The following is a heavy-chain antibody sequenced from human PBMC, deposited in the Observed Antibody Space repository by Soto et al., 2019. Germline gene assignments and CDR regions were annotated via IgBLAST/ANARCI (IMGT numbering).Heavy chain of an antibody. CDR1: GYTFTSYG. CDR3: ARGEDIVVVVAALDY. D-gene: IGHD2-15*01. V-gene: IGHV1-18*01. J-gene: IGHJ4*02. CDR2: ISAYNGNT. Sequence: ASVKVSCKASGYTFTSYGISWVRQAPGQGLEWMGWISAYNGNTNYAQKLQGRVIMTTDTSTSTAYMELRSLRSDDTAVYYCARGEDIVVVVAALDYWGQGTLVTVSS.